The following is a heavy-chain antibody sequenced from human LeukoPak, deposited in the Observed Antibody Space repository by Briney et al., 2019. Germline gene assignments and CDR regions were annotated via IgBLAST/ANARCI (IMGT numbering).Heavy chain of an antibody. D-gene: IGHD3-9*01. CDR1: GYSFTTYW. V-gene: IGHV5-51*01. Sequence: GESLKISCKGSGYSFTTYWIGWVRQMPGKGLEWMGIIHPGDSDTTYSPSFQGQVTISADKSISTAYLQWSSLKASDTAMYYCARLLDILTGNSFDPWGQGTLVTVSS. CDR2: IHPGDSDT. CDR3: ARLLDILTGNSFDP. J-gene: IGHJ5*02.